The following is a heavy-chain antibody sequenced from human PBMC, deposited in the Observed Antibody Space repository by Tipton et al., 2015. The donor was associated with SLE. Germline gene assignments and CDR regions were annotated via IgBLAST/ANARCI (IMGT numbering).Heavy chain of an antibody. J-gene: IGHJ4*02. CDR2: INSDGSST. V-gene: IGHV3-74*01. CDR3: ARVRVITGTTSRGY. D-gene: IGHD1-7*01. CDR1: GFTFSSYW. Sequence: SLRLSCEASGFTFSSYWMHWVRQAPGKGLVWVSRINSDGSSTTYADSVEGRFTISRDNAKNTLYLQMNSLRAEDTAVYYCARVRVITGTTSRGYWGQGTLVTVSS.